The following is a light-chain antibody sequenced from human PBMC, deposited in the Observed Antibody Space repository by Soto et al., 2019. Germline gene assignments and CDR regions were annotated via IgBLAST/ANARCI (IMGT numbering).Light chain of an antibody. J-gene: IGLJ2*01. CDR3: CSFALRSTLI. CDR2: EGS. CDR1: SSDFGRYNL. V-gene: IGLV2-23*01. Sequence: QSALTQPASVSGSPGQSITISCTGTSSDFGRYNLVSWYQQHPGKAPKLMIYEGSERPSGVSNRFSGSKSGNTASLTVSGLQAEDEADYYCCSFALRSTLIFGGGTKLTVL.